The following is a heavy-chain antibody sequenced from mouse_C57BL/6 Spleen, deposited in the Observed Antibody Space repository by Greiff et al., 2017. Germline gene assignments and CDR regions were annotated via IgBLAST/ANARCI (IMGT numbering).Heavy chain of an antibody. CDR2: IYPGSGST. Sequence: QVQLQQSGAELVKPGASVKMSCKASGYTFTSYWITWVKQRPGQGLEWIGDIYPGSGSTNYNEKFKSKATLTVDTSSSTAYMQLSSLTSEDSAVYYCARGYYGSSYVWYFDVWGTGTTVTVSS. V-gene: IGHV1-55*01. CDR3: ARGYYGSSYVWYFDV. D-gene: IGHD1-1*01. CDR1: GYTFTSYW. J-gene: IGHJ1*03.